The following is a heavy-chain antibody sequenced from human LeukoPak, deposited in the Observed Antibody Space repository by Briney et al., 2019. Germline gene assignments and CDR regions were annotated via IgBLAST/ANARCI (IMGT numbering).Heavy chain of an antibody. Sequence: PSETLSLTCAVYGGSFSGYYWSWIRQPPGKGLEWIGEINHSGSTNYNPSLKSRVTISVDTSKNQFSLKLSSVTAADTAVYYCASSGYFPIDYWGQGTLVTVSS. J-gene: IGHJ4*02. CDR1: GGSFSGYY. V-gene: IGHV4-34*01. CDR3: ASSGYFPIDY. D-gene: IGHD3-22*01. CDR2: INHSGST.